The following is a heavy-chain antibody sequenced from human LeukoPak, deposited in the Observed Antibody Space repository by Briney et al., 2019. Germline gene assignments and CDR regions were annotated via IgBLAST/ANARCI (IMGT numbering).Heavy chain of an antibody. CDR3: AKLIGDYNGNSGS. J-gene: IGHJ5*02. V-gene: IGHV3-23*01. CDR2: ISDTGEST. D-gene: IGHD4-4*01. CDR1: GLTFSTHA. Sequence: GGSLRLSCAASGLTFSTHAMSWVRQVSGKGLEWVSSISDTGESTYYADYVKGRFTISRDNSKNTLYLQMNSLRAEDTAVYNCAKLIGDYNGNSGSWGQGTLVTVSS.